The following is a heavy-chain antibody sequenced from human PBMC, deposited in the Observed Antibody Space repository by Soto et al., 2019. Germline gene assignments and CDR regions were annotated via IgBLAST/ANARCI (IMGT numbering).Heavy chain of an antibody. CDR1: GGSISSYY. Sequence: QVQLQESGPGLVKPSETLSLTCTVSGGSISSYYWSWIRQPPGKGLEWIGYIYYSGSTNYNPSLKSRVTISVDTSKNQFSLKLSSVTAADTAVYYCARSLDYATPVSSGWYQGAFDIWGQGTMVTVSS. D-gene: IGHD6-19*01. CDR2: IYYSGST. J-gene: IGHJ3*02. CDR3: ARSLDYATPVSSGWYQGAFDI. V-gene: IGHV4-59*01.